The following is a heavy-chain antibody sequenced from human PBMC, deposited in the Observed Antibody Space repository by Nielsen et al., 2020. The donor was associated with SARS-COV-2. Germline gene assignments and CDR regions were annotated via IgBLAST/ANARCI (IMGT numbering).Heavy chain of an antibody. Sequence: GESLKISCAASGFTFSSYAMSWVRQAPGKGLEWVSAISGSGGSTYYADSVKGRFTISRDNSKNTLYLQMNSLRAEDTAVYYCARNYCGGDCYHDAFDIWGQGTMVTVSS. D-gene: IGHD2-21*02. CDR1: GFTFSSYA. J-gene: IGHJ3*02. CDR2: ISGSGGST. V-gene: IGHV3-23*01. CDR3: ARNYCGGDCYHDAFDI.